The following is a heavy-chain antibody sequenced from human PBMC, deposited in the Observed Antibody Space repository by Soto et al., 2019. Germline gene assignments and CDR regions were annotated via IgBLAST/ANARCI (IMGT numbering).Heavy chain of an antibody. CDR2: IIPIFGTA. J-gene: IGHJ4*02. CDR1: RGGLSSYA. Sequence: SVEPSCKACRGGLSSYAISWARQAPGQGLEWMGGIIPIFGTANYAQKFQGRVTITADESTSTAYMELSSLRSEDTAVYYCARVLDTAMVLVGWGQGTLVTVSS. V-gene: IGHV1-69*13. CDR3: ARVLDTAMVLVG. D-gene: IGHD5-18*01.